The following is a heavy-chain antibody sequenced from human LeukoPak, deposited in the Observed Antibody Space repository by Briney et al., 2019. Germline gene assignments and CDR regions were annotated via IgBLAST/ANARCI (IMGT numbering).Heavy chain of an antibody. CDR3: ARANTMIVVADRHDAFDI. V-gene: IGHV3-20*04. CDR1: GFTFDDYG. Sequence: PGGSLRLSCAASGFTFDDYGMSWVRQAPGKGLEWVSGINWNGGSTGYADSVTGRFTISRDNAKNSLYLQMNSLRAEDTALYYCARANTMIVVADRHDAFDIWGQGTMVTVSS. J-gene: IGHJ3*02. D-gene: IGHD3-22*01. CDR2: INWNGGST.